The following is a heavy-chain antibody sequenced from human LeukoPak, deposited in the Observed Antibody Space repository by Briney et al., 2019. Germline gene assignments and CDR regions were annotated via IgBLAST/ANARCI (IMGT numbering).Heavy chain of an antibody. D-gene: IGHD1-14*01. CDR1: GFTFSSYW. V-gene: IGHV3-74*03. Sequence: GGSLRLSCTASGFTFSSYWMHWVRQAPGKGLVWVSHIKTDGSSITYADSVKGRFTISRDNAKNTLYLQMNSLRAEDTAAYYCARVRYNNALDYWGQGTLVTASS. CDR2: IKTDGSSI. J-gene: IGHJ4*02. CDR3: ARVRYNNALDY.